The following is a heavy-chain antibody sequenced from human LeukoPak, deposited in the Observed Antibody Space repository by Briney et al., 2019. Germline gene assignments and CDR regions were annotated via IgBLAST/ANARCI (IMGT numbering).Heavy chain of an antibody. D-gene: IGHD3-16*02. J-gene: IGHJ4*02. V-gene: IGHV3-23*01. CDR1: GFTFSSDA. Sequence: PGGSLRLSCAASGFTFSSDAMSWVRQAPGKGLEWVSAISGSGGSAYYADSVKGRFTISRDNSRNTLYLQMNSLRAEDTAVYYCAKDRGSYDYVWGSYRNFDYWGQGTLVTVSS. CDR3: AKDRGSYDYVWGSYRNFDY. CDR2: ISGSGGSA.